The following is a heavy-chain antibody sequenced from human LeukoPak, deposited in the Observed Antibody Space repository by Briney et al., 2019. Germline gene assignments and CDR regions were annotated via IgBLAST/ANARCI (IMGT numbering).Heavy chain of an antibody. J-gene: IGHJ4*02. D-gene: IGHD5-12*01. Sequence: PGGSLRLSCAASGFTFSSYTMNWVRQAPGKGLEWVSFISGGSTYTFYADSVMGRFTISRDNAKNSLYLHMSSLRAEDTAVYYCARVRDLYRDYWGQGILVTVSS. CDR2: ISGGSTYT. V-gene: IGHV3-21*01. CDR1: GFTFSSYT. CDR3: ARVRDLYRDY.